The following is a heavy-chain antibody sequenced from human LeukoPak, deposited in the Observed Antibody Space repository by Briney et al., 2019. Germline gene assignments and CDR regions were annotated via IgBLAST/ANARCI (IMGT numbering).Heavy chain of an antibody. Sequence: PGGSLRHSCAASGFTFSDYWMSWVRQAPGKGLEWVANIKYHGSDEHYVDSVRGRFTISRDNAKNSLFLQMNSLRAEDTAVYYCARIGGSGTYWDYWGQGTLVTVSS. D-gene: IGHD3-10*01. CDR1: GFTFSDYW. CDR3: ARIGGSGTYWDY. J-gene: IGHJ4*02. V-gene: IGHV3-7*01. CDR2: IKYHGSDE.